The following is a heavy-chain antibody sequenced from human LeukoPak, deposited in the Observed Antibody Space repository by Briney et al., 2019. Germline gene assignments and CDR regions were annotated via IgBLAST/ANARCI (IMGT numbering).Heavy chain of an antibody. CDR3: ARDTLDEVVASKVPYYYYGMDV. V-gene: IGHV3-30*03. D-gene: IGHD2-15*01. J-gene: IGHJ6*02. CDR1: GFIFSCCG. Sequence: HPGRSLRLSCAASGFIFSCCGMHWVRQAPGKGLEWVALISFDGSNEYYADSVKGRFTISRDNSKNTLYLQMNSLRAEDTAVYYCARDTLDEVVASKVPYYYYGMDVWGQGTTVTVSS. CDR2: ISFDGSNE.